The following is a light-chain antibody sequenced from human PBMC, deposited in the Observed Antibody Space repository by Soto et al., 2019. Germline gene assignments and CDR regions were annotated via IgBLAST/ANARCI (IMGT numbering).Light chain of an antibody. J-gene: IGLJ3*02. CDR3: TSYSSSSTLVV. CDR2: EVI. V-gene: IGLV2-14*01. Sequence: QSALTQPASVSGSPGQSITISCTGTSSDVGDYNYVSWYQQHPGKAPKLMIYEVINRPSGISNRFSGSKSGNTASLTISGLQAEDQAYYYCTSYSSSSTLVVFGRGTKLTVL. CDR1: SSDVGDYNY.